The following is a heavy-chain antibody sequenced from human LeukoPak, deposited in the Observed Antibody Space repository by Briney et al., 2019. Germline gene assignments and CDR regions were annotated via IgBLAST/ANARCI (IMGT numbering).Heavy chain of an antibody. D-gene: IGHD3-10*01. CDR1: GFTFSSYS. CDR2: ISSSSSYI. Sequence: GGSLRLSCAASGFTFSSYSMNWVRQAPGKGLEWVSSISSSSSYIYYADSVKGRFTISRDNAKNSLYLQMNSLRAEDTAVYYCARDSRTYYYGSGSYRNFDYWGQGTLVPSPQ. V-gene: IGHV3-21*01. J-gene: IGHJ4*02. CDR3: ARDSRTYYYGSGSYRNFDY.